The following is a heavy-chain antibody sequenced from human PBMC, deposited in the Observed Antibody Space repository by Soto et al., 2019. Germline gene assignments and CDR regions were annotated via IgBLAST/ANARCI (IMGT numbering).Heavy chain of an antibody. V-gene: IGHV5-51*01. Sequence: GESLKISCKGSGYTFSTYWIAWVRQMPGKGLEWMGIIYPGDSDTKYSPAFQGQVTISADKSINTAYLQWISLEASDTAMYYCARKFAPEFFDSWGQGTLVTVSS. CDR2: IYPGDSDT. CDR1: GYTFSTYW. J-gene: IGHJ4*02. D-gene: IGHD3-10*01. CDR3: ARKFAPEFFDS.